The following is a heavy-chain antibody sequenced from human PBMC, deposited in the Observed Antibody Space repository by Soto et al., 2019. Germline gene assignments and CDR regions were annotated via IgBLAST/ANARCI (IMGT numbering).Heavy chain of an antibody. CDR1: GGSISSGGYY. V-gene: IGHV4-31*03. D-gene: IGHD6-6*01. Sequence: SETLSLTCTVSGGSISSGGYYWSWIRQHPGKGLEWIGYIYYSGSTYYNPSLKSRVTISVDTSKNQFSLKLSSVTAADTAVYYCARSASEYRRDHYWDYWGQGTLVTVSS. J-gene: IGHJ4*02. CDR2: IYYSGST. CDR3: ARSASEYRRDHYWDY.